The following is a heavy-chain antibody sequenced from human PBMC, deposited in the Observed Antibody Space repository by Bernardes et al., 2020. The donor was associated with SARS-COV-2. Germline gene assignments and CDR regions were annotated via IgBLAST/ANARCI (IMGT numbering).Heavy chain of an antibody. D-gene: IGHD3-22*01. Sequence: ASVKVSCKASGYTFTGYYIHWVRQAPGQGLEWMGWINPNSGGTNYAQKFQGRVTMTRDKSISTAYMELSRLRSDDTAVYYCAIPPTNYDRYGMDVWGQGTTVTVSS. CDR3: AIPPTNYDRYGMDV. CDR2: INPNSGGT. J-gene: IGHJ6*02. V-gene: IGHV1-2*02. CDR1: GYTFTGYY.